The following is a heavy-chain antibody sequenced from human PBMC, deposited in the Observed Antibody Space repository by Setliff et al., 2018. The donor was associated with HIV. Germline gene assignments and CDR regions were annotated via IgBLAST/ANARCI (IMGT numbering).Heavy chain of an antibody. Sequence: SETLSLTCTVSGGSISTYYWSWIRQPPGKGLEWVGYIYYSGSTNYNPSLKSRVTISVDTSKNHFSLRLSSVTAADTAVYYCARVFTAGRREYYFDLWGQGILVTVSS. V-gene: IGHV4-59*08. CDR1: GGSISTYY. CDR2: IYYSGST. CDR3: ARVFTAGRREYYFDL. J-gene: IGHJ4*02. D-gene: IGHD6-6*01.